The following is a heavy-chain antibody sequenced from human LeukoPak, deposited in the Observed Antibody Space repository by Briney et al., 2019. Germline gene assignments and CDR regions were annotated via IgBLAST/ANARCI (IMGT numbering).Heavy chain of an antibody. CDR1: GFTFSTYI. CDR2: IGTSTSYI. J-gene: IGHJ4*02. Sequence: KSGGSLRLSCAASGFTFSTYIMNWVRQTPGKGLEWVSSIGTSTSYIYYADSVKGRFTISRDNAKNSLYLEMNSLRAEDTAVYYCAKGYATVTDRFDYWGQGTLVTVSS. D-gene: IGHD4-17*01. CDR3: AKGYATVTDRFDY. V-gene: IGHV3-21*01.